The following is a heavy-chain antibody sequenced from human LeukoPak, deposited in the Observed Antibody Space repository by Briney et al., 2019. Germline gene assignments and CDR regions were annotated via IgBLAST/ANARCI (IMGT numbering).Heavy chain of an antibody. V-gene: IGHV3-23*01. D-gene: IGHD2-15*01. CDR2: ISGSGGST. Sequence: PGGSLRLSCAASGFTFSNAWMSWVRQAPGKGLEWVSAISGSGGSTYYADSVKGRFTISRDNSKNTLYLQMNSLRAEDTAVYYCAKDVVVVAANFDYWGQGTLVTVSS. CDR3: AKDVVVVAANFDY. J-gene: IGHJ4*02. CDR1: GFTFSNAW.